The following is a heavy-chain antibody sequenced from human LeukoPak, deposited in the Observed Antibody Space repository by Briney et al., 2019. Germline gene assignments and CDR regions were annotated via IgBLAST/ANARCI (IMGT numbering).Heavy chain of an antibody. CDR3: ARDYDGSGFPY. V-gene: IGHV4-4*07. CDR2: IYSTGST. CDR1: GGSMTSHY. Sequence: SETLSLTCSVSGGSMTSHYWSWIRQPAGKGLEWIGHIYSTGSTNYIPSLESRVTMSIDTSKDQFSLKLSSVTAADTAVYYCARDYDGSGFPYWGQGTLVTVSS. D-gene: IGHD3-22*01. J-gene: IGHJ4*02.